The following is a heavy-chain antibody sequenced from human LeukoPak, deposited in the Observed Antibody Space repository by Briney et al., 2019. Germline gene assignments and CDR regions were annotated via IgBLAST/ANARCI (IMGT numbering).Heavy chain of an antibody. CDR3: ARGRLSTL. Sequence: ASVKVSGKASGYPFSIYDVNWVRQAAGQGLEWLGWMNPNGIAAGYSQKFQDRVTLTMDTSTSTAYLELSSLRSEDTAVYYCARGRLSTLWGQGTLVTVSS. D-gene: IGHD2-2*01. V-gene: IGHV1-8*01. CDR2: MNPNGIAA. J-gene: IGHJ4*02. CDR1: GYPFSIYD.